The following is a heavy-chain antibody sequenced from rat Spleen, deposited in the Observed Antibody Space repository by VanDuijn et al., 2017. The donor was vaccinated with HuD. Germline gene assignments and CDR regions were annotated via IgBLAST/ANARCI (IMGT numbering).Heavy chain of an antibody. CDR2: ISPSGDST. D-gene: IGHD1-2*01. Sequence: EVQLVESGGGLVQPGRSLKLSCAASGFTFSNHDMAWVRQAPTKGLEWLASISPSGDSTYYRDSVKGRFTISRDNAKSTLNLQMDSLRSEDTATYYCARRGTAIPYNWFDYWGQGILVTVSS. CDR3: ARRGTAIPYNWFDY. J-gene: IGHJ3*01. CDR1: GFTFSNHD. V-gene: IGHV5-25*01.